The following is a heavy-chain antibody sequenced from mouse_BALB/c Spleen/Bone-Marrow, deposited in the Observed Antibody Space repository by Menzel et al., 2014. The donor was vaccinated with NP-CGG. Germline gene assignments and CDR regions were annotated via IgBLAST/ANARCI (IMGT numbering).Heavy chain of an antibody. Sequence: EVQLQESGPSLVKPSQTLSLTCSVTGDSITSSYWNWILKFPGDKLEYMGYISYSGNAYYNPSLKSRISLTRDTSKNQYYLQLNSVTTEDTATYFCARGNGYHFDYWGQGTTLTVSS. D-gene: IGHD1-2*01. CDR3: ARGNGYHFDY. J-gene: IGHJ2*01. CDR1: GDSITSSY. V-gene: IGHV3-8*02. CDR2: ISYSGNA.